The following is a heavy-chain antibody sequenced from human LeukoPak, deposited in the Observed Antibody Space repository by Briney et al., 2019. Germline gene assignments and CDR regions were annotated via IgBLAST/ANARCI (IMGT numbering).Heavy chain of an antibody. CDR1: GYTFTSYG. CDR3: ARRLTMVRGVTFDY. V-gene: IGHV1-2*06. Sequence: ASVKVSCKASGYTFTSYGISWVRQAPGQGLEWMGRINPNSGGTNYAQKFQGRVTMTRDTSISTAYMELSRLRSDDTAVYYCARRLTMVRGVTFDYWGQGTLVTVSS. CDR2: INPNSGGT. D-gene: IGHD3-10*01. J-gene: IGHJ4*02.